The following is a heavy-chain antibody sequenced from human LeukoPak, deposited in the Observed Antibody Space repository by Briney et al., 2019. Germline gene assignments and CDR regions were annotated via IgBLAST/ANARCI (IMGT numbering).Heavy chain of an antibody. CDR2: ISYDGSNK. CDR3: AKDGDTAMVTLLDY. Sequence: PGGSLRLSCAASGFTFSNYAMHWVRQAPGKGLEWVAVISYDGSNKYYADSVKGRFTISRDNSKNTLYLQMHSLRGEDTAVYYCAKDGDTAMVTLLDYWGQGTLVTVSS. J-gene: IGHJ4*02. CDR1: GFTFSNYA. D-gene: IGHD5-18*01. V-gene: IGHV3-30*18.